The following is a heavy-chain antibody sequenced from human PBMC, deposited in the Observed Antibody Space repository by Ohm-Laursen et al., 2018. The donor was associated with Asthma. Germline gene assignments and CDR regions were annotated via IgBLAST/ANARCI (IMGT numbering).Heavy chain of an antibody. CDR2: IYYSGST. CDR1: GGSISSGGYY. J-gene: IGHJ6*02. Sequence: PSETLSLTCNVSGGSISSGGYYWSWIRQHPGKGLEWIGYIYYSGSTYYNPSLKGRVTISVDTSKNQFSLKLSSVTAADTAVYYCARENCSGGSCSPYYYYGMDVWGQGTTVTVSS. D-gene: IGHD2-15*01. V-gene: IGHV4-31*03. CDR3: ARENCSGGSCSPYYYYGMDV.